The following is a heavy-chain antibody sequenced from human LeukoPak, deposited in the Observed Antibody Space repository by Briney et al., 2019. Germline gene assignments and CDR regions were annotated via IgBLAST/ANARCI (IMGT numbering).Heavy chain of an antibody. J-gene: IGHJ6*03. V-gene: IGHV3-30*02. CDR2: IRYDGSNK. CDR1: GFTFSSYG. D-gene: IGHD3-9*01. CDR3: AKGANYDILTGRSNYYYYMDV. Sequence: GGSLRLSCAASGFTFSSYGMHWVRQAPGKGLEWVAFIRYDGSNKYYADSVKGRFTISRDNSKNTLYLQMNSLRAEDTAVYYCAKGANYDILTGRSNYYYYMDVWGKGTTVTISS.